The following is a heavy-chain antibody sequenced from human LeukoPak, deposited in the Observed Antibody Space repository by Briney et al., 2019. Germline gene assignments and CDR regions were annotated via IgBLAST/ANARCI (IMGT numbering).Heavy chain of an antibody. V-gene: IGHV3-23*01. CDR2: ISGSGGST. J-gene: IGHJ4*02. CDR3: PKDASRILRYFDWLLDY. Sequence: GGSLRLSCAASGFTFSSYAMSWVRQAPGKGLEWVSAISGSGGSTYYADSVKGRFTISRDNSKNTLYLQMNSLRAEDTAVYYCPKDASRILRYFDWLLDYWGQGTLVTVPS. CDR1: GFTFSSYA. D-gene: IGHD3-9*01.